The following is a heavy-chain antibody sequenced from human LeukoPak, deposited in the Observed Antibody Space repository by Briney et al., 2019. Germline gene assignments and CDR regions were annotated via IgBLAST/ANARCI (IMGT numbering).Heavy chain of an antibody. J-gene: IGHJ5*02. D-gene: IGHD6-13*01. CDR1: GYTFTSYD. Sequence: ASVKVSCKASGYTFTSYDINWVRQATGQGLEWMGWVNPNSGNTGYAQKFQGRVTITRNTSISTAYMELSSLRSEDTAVYYCARLRSPRAAAGKSWFDPWGQGTLVTVSS. CDR3: ARLRSPRAAAGKSWFDP. V-gene: IGHV1-8*01. CDR2: VNPNSGNT.